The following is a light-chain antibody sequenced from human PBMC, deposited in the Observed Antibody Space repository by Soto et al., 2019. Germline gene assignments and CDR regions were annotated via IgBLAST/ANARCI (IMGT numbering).Light chain of an antibody. V-gene: IGKV3-15*01. CDR2: GAS. CDR3: QQYNNWPWT. Sequence: EIVMTQSPATPSSSPGKRANLFCXASQSISDTLAWYQQKPGQAPRLLIHGASTRAPGFPARFSGSGSGTDFTLTISSLQSEDFAVYYCQQYNNWPWTFGQGTKVDIK. J-gene: IGKJ1*01. CDR1: QSISDT.